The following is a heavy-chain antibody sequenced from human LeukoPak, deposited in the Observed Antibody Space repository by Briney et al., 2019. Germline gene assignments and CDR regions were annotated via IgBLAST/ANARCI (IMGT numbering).Heavy chain of an antibody. CDR2: ISSEGKTT. V-gene: IGHV3-64D*06. CDR1: GYTLTELS. CDR3: VKDRWVDH. D-gene: IGHD6-13*01. J-gene: IGHJ4*02. Sequence: GASVKVSCKVSGYTLTELSMHWVRQAPGKGLEYVSSISSEGKTTYYADSVKGRFTISRDNSKNTLYLQMSSLRPEDTAVYYCVKDRWVDHWGQGTLVTVSS.